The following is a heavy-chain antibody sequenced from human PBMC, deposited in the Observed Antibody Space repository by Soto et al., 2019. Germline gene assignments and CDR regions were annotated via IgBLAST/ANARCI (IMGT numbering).Heavy chain of an antibody. V-gene: IGHV1-46*01. CDR1: GYTFTSYY. CDR3: ARDLAFYGSGSYYPYYYYYGMAF. J-gene: IGHJ6*02. Sequence: GASVKVSCKASGYTFTSYYVHWVRQAPGQGLEWMGIINPSGGSTSYAQKFQGRVTMTRDTSTSTVYMELSSLRSEDTAVYYCARDLAFYGSGSYYPYYYYYGMAFWGQGTTVTVSS. CDR2: INPSGGST. D-gene: IGHD3-10*01.